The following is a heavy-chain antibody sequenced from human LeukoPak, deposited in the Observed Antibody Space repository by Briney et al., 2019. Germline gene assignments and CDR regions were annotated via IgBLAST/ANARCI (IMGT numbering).Heavy chain of an antibody. V-gene: IGHV4-59*01. Sequence: SETLSLTCTVSGNSISSFFWSWIRQPPGKGLEWIGSMHYSGDSKYNPSLRSRVSLSIDTSKQQFSLRLSSVTAADTAVYYCARDLELERNRWNYFESWGQGALVTVS. D-gene: IGHD1-1*01. CDR2: MHYSGDS. CDR3: ARDLELERNRWNYFES. J-gene: IGHJ4*02. CDR1: GNSISSFF.